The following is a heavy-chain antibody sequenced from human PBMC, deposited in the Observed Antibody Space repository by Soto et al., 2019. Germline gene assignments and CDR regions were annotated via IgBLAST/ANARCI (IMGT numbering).Heavy chain of an antibody. CDR1: GGSVSSGNYY. CDR3: ASWYSSTWSNFDT. CDR2: MHYSGST. D-gene: IGHD6-13*01. J-gene: IGHJ4*02. Sequence: QVQLQESGPGLVKPSETLSLTCTVSGGSVSSGNYYWNWIRQPPGKRLEWIGYMHYSGSTNYNPSLKSRVTISVDTSKNQFSPKLSSVTAADTAVYYCASWYSSTWSNFDTWGQGILVTVSS. V-gene: IGHV4-61*01.